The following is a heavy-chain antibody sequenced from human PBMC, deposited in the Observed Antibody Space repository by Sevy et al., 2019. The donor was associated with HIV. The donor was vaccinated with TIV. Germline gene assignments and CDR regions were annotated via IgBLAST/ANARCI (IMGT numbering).Heavy chain of an antibody. CDR1: GGTFSSYA. V-gene: IGHV1-69*06. D-gene: IGHD3-3*01. CDR3: AREDGYYRLNWFDP. Sequence: SVKVSCKASGGTFSSYAISWVRQAPGQGLEWMGGIIPIFGTANYAQKFQGRVTITADKSTSTAYMELSSLRSEDTAVYYCAREDGYYRLNWFDPWGQGTLVTVSS. J-gene: IGHJ5*02. CDR2: IIPIFGTA.